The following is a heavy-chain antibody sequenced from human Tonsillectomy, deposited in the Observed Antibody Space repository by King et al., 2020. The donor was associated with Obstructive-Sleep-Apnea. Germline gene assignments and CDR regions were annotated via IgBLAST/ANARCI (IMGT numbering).Heavy chain of an antibody. CDR1: GFSLNTRGMC. J-gene: IGHJ5*02. V-gene: IGHV2-70*11. Sequence: TLKESGPALVKPTQTLTLTCSFSGFSLNTRGMCVSWIRQPPGKALEWLARIDWDDDKYYSTSLKTRLTISKDTSKNQVVLTMTNMDPVDTATYYCARTSVGYCSGGACYRQYNWFDPWGQGTLVTVSS. CDR3: ARTSVGYCSGGACYRQYNWFDP. D-gene: IGHD2-15*01. CDR2: IDWDDDK.